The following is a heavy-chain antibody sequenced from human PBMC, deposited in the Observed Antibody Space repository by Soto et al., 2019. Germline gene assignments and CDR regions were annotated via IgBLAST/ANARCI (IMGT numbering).Heavy chain of an antibody. Sequence: EMQVVESGGDLVQPGGSLTLSCAASGFSFTSYYMTWARHVPGRGLEWLAKISQDGSDRAYVDSVRGRFTISRDNAKKSVYLQMDRLRVEDTAVYFCGRLARVDAGGTFWGQGTLVTVSS. D-gene: IGHD5-18*01. V-gene: IGHV3-7*03. J-gene: IGHJ4*02. CDR1: GFSFTSYY. CDR2: ISQDGSDR. CDR3: GRLARVDAGGTF.